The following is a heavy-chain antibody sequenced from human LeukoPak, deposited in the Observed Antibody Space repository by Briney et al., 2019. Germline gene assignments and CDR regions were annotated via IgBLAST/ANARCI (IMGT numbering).Heavy chain of an antibody. Sequence: SGPALLQPPQTLTLTRTFSGFSHTTRGMRVSWIRQTPGRALEWLPRTDWDDDKFYSPSLKPRLTISKDTSKNQVVLTMTNMDPVDTGTYYCARISTYCYSVNCFFEYWGQGTLVTISS. D-gene: IGHD2/OR15-2a*01. J-gene: IGHJ4*02. V-gene: IGHV2-70*04. CDR2: TDWDDDK. CDR1: GFSHTTRGMR. CDR3: ARISTYCYSVNCFFEY.